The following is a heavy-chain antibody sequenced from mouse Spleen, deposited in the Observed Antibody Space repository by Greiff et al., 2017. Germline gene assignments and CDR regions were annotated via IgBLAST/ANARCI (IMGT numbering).Heavy chain of an antibody. J-gene: IGHJ3*01. V-gene: IGHV3-6*01. CDR1: GYSITSGYY. Sequence: EVKLEESGPGLVKPSQSLSLTCSVTGYSITSGYYWNWIRQFPGNKLEWMGYISYDGSNNYNPSLKNRISITRDTSKNQFFLKLNSVTTEDTATYYCARDTMVTTRFAYWGQGTLVTVSA. CDR2: ISYDGSN. D-gene: IGHD2-1*01. CDR3: ARDTMVTTRFAY.